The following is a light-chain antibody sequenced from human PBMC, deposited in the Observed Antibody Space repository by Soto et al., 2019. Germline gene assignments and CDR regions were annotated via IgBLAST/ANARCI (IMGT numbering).Light chain of an antibody. Sequence: DIQMTQSPSSLSASVGDRITITCRTSQGISNYLAWYQQKSGEVPKLLIYLASTLRSGVPSRFSGSRSGTDFTLAISSLQPEDVAIYYCQQYGSSSWTFGQGTKVEIK. V-gene: IGKV1-27*01. CDR1: QGISNY. CDR3: QQYGSSSWT. J-gene: IGKJ1*01. CDR2: LAS.